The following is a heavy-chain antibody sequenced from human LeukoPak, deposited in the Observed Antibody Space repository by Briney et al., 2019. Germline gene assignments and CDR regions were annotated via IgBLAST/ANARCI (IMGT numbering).Heavy chain of an antibody. CDR2: INQDGSEK. D-gene: IGHD4-17*01. Sequence: GGSLRLSCAGSGFTFSTYWMSWVRQAPGKGLEWVGNINQDGSEKNFVDSVKGRFTISRDNAKNSLYLQLNRLRVEDTATYFCARDTTHTHYGHAFDLWGQGTLVAVSS. CDR1: GFTFSTYW. J-gene: IGHJ3*01. V-gene: IGHV3-7*01. CDR3: ARDTTHTHYGHAFDL.